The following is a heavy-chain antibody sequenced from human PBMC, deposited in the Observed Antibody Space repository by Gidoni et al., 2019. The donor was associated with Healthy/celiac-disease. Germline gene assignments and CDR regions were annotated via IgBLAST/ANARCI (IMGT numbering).Heavy chain of an antibody. Sequence: EVQLLESGGGLVQPGGSLRLSCAASGFTSSSYAMSWVRQAPGQGLEWVSAISGSGGSTYYADSVKGRFTISRDNSKNTLYLQMNSLRAEDTAVYYCAKQKASGWYYFDYWGQGTLVTVSS. CDR2: ISGSGGST. J-gene: IGHJ4*02. D-gene: IGHD6-19*01. V-gene: IGHV3-23*01. CDR3: AKQKASGWYYFDY. CDR1: GFTSSSYA.